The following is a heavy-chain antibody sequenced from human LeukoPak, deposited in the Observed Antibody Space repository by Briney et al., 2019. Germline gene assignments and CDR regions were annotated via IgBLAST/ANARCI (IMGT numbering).Heavy chain of an antibody. CDR2: ISGSGGST. D-gene: IGHD3-3*01. V-gene: IGHV3-23*01. CDR3: ANPLPHYDFWSGKDYFDY. J-gene: IGHJ4*02. Sequence: GGSMRLSCAASGFTFSSYAMSWVRQAPGKGLEWVSAISGSGGSTYYADSVKGRFTISRDNSKNTLYLQMNSLRAEDTAVYYCANPLPHYDFWSGKDYFDYWGQGTLVTVSS. CDR1: GFTFSSYA.